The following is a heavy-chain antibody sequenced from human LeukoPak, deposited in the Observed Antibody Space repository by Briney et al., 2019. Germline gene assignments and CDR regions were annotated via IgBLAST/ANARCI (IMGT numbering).Heavy chain of an antibody. V-gene: IGHV4-38-2*01. Sequence: SETLSLTCAVSGYSISSGYYWGWIRQPPGKGLEWIGSIYHSGSTYYNPSLKSRVTISVDTSKNQFSLKLSSETAADTAVYYCARLRSGLNWFDPWGQGTLVTVSS. CDR2: IYHSGST. J-gene: IGHJ5*02. CDR1: GYSISSGYY. CDR3: ARLRSGLNWFDP. D-gene: IGHD3-3*01.